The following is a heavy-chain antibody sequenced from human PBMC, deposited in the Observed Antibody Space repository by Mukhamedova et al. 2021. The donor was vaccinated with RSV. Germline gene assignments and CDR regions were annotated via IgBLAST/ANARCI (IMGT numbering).Heavy chain of an antibody. Sequence: EYMGIIRPSGGSTSYPQNFQGRVTMTRDTSTSTVYMELTSLRSEDTAVYYCAIESPNSYYFDCWGQGTLVTGSS. CDR2: IRPSGGST. D-gene: IGHD1-1*01. J-gene: IGHJ4*02. V-gene: IGHV1-46*01. CDR3: AIESPNSYYFDC.